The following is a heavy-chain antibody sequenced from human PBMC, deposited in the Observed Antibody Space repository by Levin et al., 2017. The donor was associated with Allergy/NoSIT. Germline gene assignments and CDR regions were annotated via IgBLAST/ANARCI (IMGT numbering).Heavy chain of an antibody. Sequence: GGSLRLSCAASGFTLSTYSMIWVRQAPGKGLEWVSSISGSSTHIYYADSVKGRFTISRDNAKNSLYLQMSSLRAEDTAVYYCARDLFNYWGQGTLVTVSS. J-gene: IGHJ4*02. CDR1: GFTLSTYS. CDR3: ARDLFNY. CDR2: ISGSSTHI. V-gene: IGHV3-21*01.